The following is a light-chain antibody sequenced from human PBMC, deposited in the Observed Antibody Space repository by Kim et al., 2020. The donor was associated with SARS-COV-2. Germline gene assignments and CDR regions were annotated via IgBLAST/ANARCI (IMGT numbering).Light chain of an antibody. CDR2: GAS. Sequence: SVSPGERATLACRASQSVGNNVAWFQQKFGQAPRLLIYGASTRATDTPPRFSGSGSETEFTLTITSLQSEDFAVYFCQHYDNWPPYTFGQGTKL. CDR3: QHYDNWPPYT. V-gene: IGKV3-15*01. CDR1: QSVGNN. J-gene: IGKJ2*01.